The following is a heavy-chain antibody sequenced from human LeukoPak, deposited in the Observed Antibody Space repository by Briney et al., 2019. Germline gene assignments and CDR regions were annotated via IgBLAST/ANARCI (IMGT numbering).Heavy chain of an antibody. CDR3: AKDRAKSIAAAGPGAFDI. CDR2: ISGSGGST. CDR1: GFTFSSYA. D-gene: IGHD6-13*01. Sequence: GGSLRLSCAASGFTFSSYAMSWVRQAPGKGLEWVSAISGSGGSTYYADSVKGRFTISRDNSKNTLYLQMNSLRAEDTAVHYCAKDRAKSIAAAGPGAFDIWGQGTMVTVSS. V-gene: IGHV3-23*01. J-gene: IGHJ3*02.